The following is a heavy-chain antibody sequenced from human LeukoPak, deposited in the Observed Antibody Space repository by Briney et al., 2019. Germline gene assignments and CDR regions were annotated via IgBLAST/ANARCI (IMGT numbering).Heavy chain of an antibody. CDR2: IYNGGNT. CDR3: VRDSNLSFDY. CDR1: GFTVSSNY. D-gene: IGHD1-14*01. V-gene: IGHV3-53*01. J-gene: IGHJ4*02. Sequence: GGSLRLSCAASGFTVSSNYMGWVRQAPGKGLEWVSVIYNGGNTYYADSVKGRFTISRDNAKNTLYLQMNSLRAEDTAVYYCVRDSNLSFDYWGQGALVTVSS.